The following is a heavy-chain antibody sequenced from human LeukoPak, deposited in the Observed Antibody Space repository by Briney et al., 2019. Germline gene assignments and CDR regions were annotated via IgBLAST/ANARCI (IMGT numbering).Heavy chain of an antibody. CDR2: ISSSGLTI. CDR3: ARDPSLDY. Sequence: GGSLRLSCAASGFTFSSYEMNWVRQAPGKGLEWVSYISSSGLTIDYADSVKGRFTISRDNAKNSLYLQMNSLRAEDTAVYYCARDPSLDYWGQGTLVTVSS. CDR1: GFTFSSYE. V-gene: IGHV3-48*03. J-gene: IGHJ4*02.